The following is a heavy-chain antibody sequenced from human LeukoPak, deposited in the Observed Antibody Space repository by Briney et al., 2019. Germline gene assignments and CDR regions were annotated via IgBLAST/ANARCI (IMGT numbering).Heavy chain of an antibody. CDR3: ARDSSNSYDY. V-gene: IGHV3-11*04. D-gene: IGHD1-1*01. CDR1: GFTFDNYG. CDR2: ISSSGSIL. J-gene: IGHJ4*02. Sequence: PGGSLRLSCAASGFTFDNYGVSWIRQAPGKGLEWVSYISSSGSILYYADSVKGRFTISRDNAKNSLYLQMNSLRAEDTAVYYCARDSSNSYDYWGQGTLVTVSS.